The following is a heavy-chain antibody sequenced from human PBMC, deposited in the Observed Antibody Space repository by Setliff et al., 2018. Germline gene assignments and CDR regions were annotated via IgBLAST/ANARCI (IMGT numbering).Heavy chain of an antibody. V-gene: IGHV1-69*13. CDR2: ILPIFGTA. CDR3: ARVSRTIVAARGFDY. D-gene: IGHD1-26*01. Sequence: GASVKVSCKASGYTFTSYDINWVRQATGQGLEWMGGILPIFGTANYAQKFQGRVTITADESTSTAYMELSSLRSEDTAVYYCARVSRTIVAARGFDYWGQGTLVTVSS. J-gene: IGHJ4*02. CDR1: GYTFTSYD.